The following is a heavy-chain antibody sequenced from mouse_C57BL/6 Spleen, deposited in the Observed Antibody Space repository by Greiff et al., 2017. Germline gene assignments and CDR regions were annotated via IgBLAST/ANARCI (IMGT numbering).Heavy chain of an antibody. CDR3: ARKPDFDY. J-gene: IGHJ2*01. Sequence: EVKLMASGGGLVKPGGSLKLSCAASGFTFSDYGMHWVRQAPEKGLEWVAYISSGSSTIYYADTVKGRFTISRDNAKNILFLQMTSLRSEDTAMYYCARKPDFDYWGQGTTLTVSS. CDR1: GFTFSDYG. CDR2: ISSGSSTI. V-gene: IGHV5-17*01.